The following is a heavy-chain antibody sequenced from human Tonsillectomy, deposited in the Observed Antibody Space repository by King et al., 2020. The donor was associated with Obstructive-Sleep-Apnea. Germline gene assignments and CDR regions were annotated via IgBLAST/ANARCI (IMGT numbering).Heavy chain of an antibody. CDR1: GFTFNTHA. V-gene: IGHV3-30*04. D-gene: IGHD3-10*01. J-gene: IGHJ2*01. CDR2: ISTDGRNK. CDR3: ARLDSVGSYYFPPNWYFDL. Sequence: QVQLVESGGGVVQPGKSLKLSCTASGFTFNTHAMYWVRQAPGKGLDWVAVISTDGRNKNYADSVKGRFTMSRDNSDNTLYLQMNSLRPEDTAVYYCARLDSVGSYYFPPNWYFDLWGRGTLVTVSS.